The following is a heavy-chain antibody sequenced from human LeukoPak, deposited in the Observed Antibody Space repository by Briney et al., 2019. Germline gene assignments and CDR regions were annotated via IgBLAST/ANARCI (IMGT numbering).Heavy chain of an antibody. D-gene: IGHD3-10*01. V-gene: IGHV1-46*01. J-gene: IGHJ5*02. CDR1: GYTFTTYY. Sequence: ASVKVSCKASGYTFTTYYMHWVRQAPGQGLEWMGIISPSGGSTSYAQKFQGRVTMTRDTSTSTVYMELSSLRSEDTAVYYCARDPRYGSGQTWFDPWGQGTLVTVSS. CDR3: ARDPRYGSGQTWFDP. CDR2: ISPSGGST.